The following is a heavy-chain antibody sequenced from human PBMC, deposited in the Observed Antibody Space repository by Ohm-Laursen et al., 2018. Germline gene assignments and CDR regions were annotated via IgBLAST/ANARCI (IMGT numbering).Heavy chain of an antibody. CDR1: GGSFSSYY. CDR3: ARSGVTKKRRYFDY. D-gene: IGHD2-21*02. Sequence: SDTLSLTCAVYGGSFSSYYWSWIRQPPGKGLEWIGEINHSGSTNYNPSLKSRVTISVDTSKNQFSLKLSSVTAADTAVYYCARSGVTKKRRYFDYWGQGTLVTVSS. CDR2: INHSGST. J-gene: IGHJ4*02. V-gene: IGHV4-34*01.